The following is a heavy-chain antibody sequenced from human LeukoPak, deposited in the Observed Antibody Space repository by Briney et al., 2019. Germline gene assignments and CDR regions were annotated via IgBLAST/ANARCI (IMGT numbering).Heavy chain of an antibody. CDR2: IYSGGST. CDR1: GFTVSSNY. D-gene: IGHD6-19*01. Sequence: GGSLRLSCAASGFTVSSNYMSWVRQAPGKGVEWVSVIYSGGSTYYADSVKGRFTISRDNSKNTVYLQMNSLRAEDTAVYYCARIYSSGSYYFDSWGPGTLVTVSS. V-gene: IGHV3-66*01. CDR3: ARIYSSGSYYFDS. J-gene: IGHJ4*02.